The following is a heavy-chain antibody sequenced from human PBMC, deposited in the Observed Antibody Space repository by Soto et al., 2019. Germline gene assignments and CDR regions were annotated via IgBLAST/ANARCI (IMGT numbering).Heavy chain of an antibody. J-gene: IGHJ6*02. D-gene: IGHD3-10*01. V-gene: IGHV4-39*01. CDR3: ARIPDGFGELLYYYYYGMDV. CDR1: GGSISSSSYY. Sequence: SETLSLTCTVSGGSISSSSYYWGWIRQPPGKGLEWIGSIYYSGSTYYNPSLKSRVTISVDTSKNQFSLKLSSVTAADTAVYYCARIPDGFGELLYYYYYGMDVWGQGTTVTVSS. CDR2: IYYSGST.